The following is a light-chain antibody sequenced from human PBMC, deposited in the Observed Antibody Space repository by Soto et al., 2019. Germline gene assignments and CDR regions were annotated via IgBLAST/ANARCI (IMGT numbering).Light chain of an antibody. Sequence: DIQMTQSPSSLSASVGDRVTITCRASQGINNYLAWYQQKPGKVPKLLIYAASTLQSGVPSRFSGSGSGTDFTVTISSLQPEDVAAYSCPWYNGALRSFGGGTKVEIK. V-gene: IGKV1-27*01. CDR3: PWYNGALRS. CDR1: QGINNY. CDR2: AAS. J-gene: IGKJ4*01.